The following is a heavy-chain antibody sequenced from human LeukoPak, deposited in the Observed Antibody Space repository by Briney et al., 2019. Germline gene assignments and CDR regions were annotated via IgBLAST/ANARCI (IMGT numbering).Heavy chain of an antibody. CDR3: ARVLGYCSSTSCPNDAFDI. CDR2: ISAYNGNT. V-gene: IGHV1-18*01. CDR1: GYTFTSYG. D-gene: IGHD2-2*01. Sequence: ASVKVSCKASGYTFTSYGISWVRRAPGQGLEWMGWISAYNGNTNYAQKLQGRVTMTTDTSTSTAYMELRSLRSDDTAVYYCARVLGYCSSTSCPNDAFDIWGQGTMVTVSS. J-gene: IGHJ3*02.